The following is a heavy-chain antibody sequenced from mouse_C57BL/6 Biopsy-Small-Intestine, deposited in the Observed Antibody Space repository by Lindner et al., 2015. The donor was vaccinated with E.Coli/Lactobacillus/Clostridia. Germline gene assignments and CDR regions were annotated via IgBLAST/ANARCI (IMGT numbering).Heavy chain of an antibody. Sequence: SVKVSCKTSGYSLSATESVGCDRPLDRGVEWMGWISGNNGYTNYAQRFQGRLTLTTDTSTTTVYMELRGLRSDDTAVYYCARDGRLIWDYHYYMDVWGKGTTVTVSS. J-gene: IGHJ1*03. CDR1: GYSLSAT. D-gene: IGHD4-1*01. CDR3: ARDGRLIWDYHYYMDV. CDR2: ISGNNGYT. V-gene: IGHV1-7*01.